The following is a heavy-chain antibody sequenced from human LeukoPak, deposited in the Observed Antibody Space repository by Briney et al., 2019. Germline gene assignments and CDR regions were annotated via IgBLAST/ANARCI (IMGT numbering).Heavy chain of an antibody. CDR3: ARSRIGVAGPNWVDP. Sequence: ASVKVSCKASGYTFTGYYMHWVRQAPGQGLEWMGWINPNSGGTNYAQKFQGRVTMTRDTSISTAYMELSRLRSDDTAVYYCARSRIGVAGPNWVDPWGQGTLVTVSS. CDR2: INPNSGGT. CDR1: GYTFTGYY. J-gene: IGHJ5*02. D-gene: IGHD6-19*01. V-gene: IGHV1-2*02.